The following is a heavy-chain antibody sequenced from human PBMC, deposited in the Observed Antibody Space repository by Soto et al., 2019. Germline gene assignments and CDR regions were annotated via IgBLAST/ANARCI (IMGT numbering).Heavy chain of an antibody. CDR1: GGSISSYY. CDR3: ARGQRSDYYYYYYMDV. D-gene: IGHD1-1*01. CDR2: IYYSGST. J-gene: IGHJ6*03. Sequence: SETLSLTCTVSGGSISSYYWSWIRKPPGKGLEWIGYIYYSGSTNYNPSLKSRVTISVDTSKNQFSLKLSSVTAADTAVYYCARGQRSDYYYYYYMDVWGKGTTVTVSS. V-gene: IGHV4-59*01.